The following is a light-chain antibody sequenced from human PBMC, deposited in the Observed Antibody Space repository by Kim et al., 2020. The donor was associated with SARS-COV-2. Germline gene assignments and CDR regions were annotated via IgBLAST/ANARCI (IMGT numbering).Light chain of an antibody. J-gene: IGLJ1*01. CDR1: SSDVGGYNY. V-gene: IGLV2-14*01. Sequence: QSALTQPASVSGSPGQSITISCTGTSSDVGGYNYVSWYQQHPGKAPKLMIYDLSKRPSGVSNRFSGSKSGNTASLTISGLQAEDEADYYCSSYTSSSTLYVFGTGTKVTVL. CDR3: SSYTSSSTLYV. CDR2: DLS.